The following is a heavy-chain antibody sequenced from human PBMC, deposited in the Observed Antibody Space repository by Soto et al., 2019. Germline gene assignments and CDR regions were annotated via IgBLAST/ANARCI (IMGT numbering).Heavy chain of an antibody. J-gene: IGHJ4*02. D-gene: IGHD5-12*01. Sequence: GALRLSFSASGFPFSSYWMSWVRQAPGKGLEWVANIKQDGSEKYYVDSVKGRFTISRDNAKNSLYLQMNSLRAEDTAVYYCARGKYSGYDSRFDYWGQGTLVTVSS. CDR1: GFPFSSYW. CDR2: IKQDGSEK. V-gene: IGHV3-7*01. CDR3: ARGKYSGYDSRFDY.